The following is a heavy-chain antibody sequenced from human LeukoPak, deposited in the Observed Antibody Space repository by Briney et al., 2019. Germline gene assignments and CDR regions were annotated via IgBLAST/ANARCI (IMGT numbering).Heavy chain of an antibody. V-gene: IGHV1-69*04. CDR2: IIPILGIA. CDR3: ARDPPPGWFGENMVV. D-gene: IGHD3-10*01. Sequence: GASVKVSCKASGGTFSSYAISWVRQAPGQGLGWMGRIIPILGIANYAQKFQGRVTITADKSTSTAYMELSSLRSEDTAVYYCARDPPPGWFGENMVVWGQGTTVTVSS. CDR1: GGTFSSYA. J-gene: IGHJ6*02.